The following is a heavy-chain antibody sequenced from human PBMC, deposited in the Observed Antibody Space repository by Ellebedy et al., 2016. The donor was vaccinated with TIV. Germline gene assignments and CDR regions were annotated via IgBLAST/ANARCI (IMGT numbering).Heavy chain of an antibody. Sequence: GESLKISCAASGFTFSSYSMNWVRQAPGKGLEWVAVISYDGSNKYYADSVKGRFTISRDNSKNTLYLQMNSLRAEDTAVYYCARDGDENCGGDCYYYYYGMDVWGQGTTVTVSS. CDR3: ARDGDENCGGDCYYYYYGMDV. V-gene: IGHV3-30*03. D-gene: IGHD2-21*02. J-gene: IGHJ6*02. CDR2: ISYDGSNK. CDR1: GFTFSSYS.